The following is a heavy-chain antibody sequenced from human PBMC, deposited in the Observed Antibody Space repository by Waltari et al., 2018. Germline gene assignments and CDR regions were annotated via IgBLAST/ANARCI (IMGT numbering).Heavy chain of an antibody. Sequence: QVQLQESGPGLVTPSQTLSLTCAVSGGSISSGGVSWTWIRQRPGTGLEWIGNIYPSGNMFYNPSLRSRASMSVDTSKNQFSLRLTSVTAADTAVYYCAIDRNTRFDPWGQGTLVTVSS. CDR3: AIDRNTRFDP. V-gene: IGHV4-31*11. CDR1: GGSISSGGVS. J-gene: IGHJ5*02. CDR2: IYPSGNM. D-gene: IGHD5-18*01.